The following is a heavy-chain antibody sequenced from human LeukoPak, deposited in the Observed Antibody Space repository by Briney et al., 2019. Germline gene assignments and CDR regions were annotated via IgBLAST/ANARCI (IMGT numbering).Heavy chain of an antibody. Sequence: SETLSLTCTVSGDSISSHYWSWIRQSPGRGLEWTGFASSSGNTGYNPSLKSRVTTSIDASKSQFSLRLSSVTAADTAVYYCARVYVPSGGGNYFDSWGQGTLVTVSS. V-gene: IGHV4-59*11. J-gene: IGHJ4*02. CDR3: ARVYVPSGGGNYFDS. D-gene: IGHD3-16*01. CDR2: ASSSGNT. CDR1: GDSISSHY.